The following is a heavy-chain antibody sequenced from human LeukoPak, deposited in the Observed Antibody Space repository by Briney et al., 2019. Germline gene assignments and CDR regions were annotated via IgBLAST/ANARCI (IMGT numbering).Heavy chain of an antibody. Sequence: PSETLSLTCTVSGGSISSGSYFWSWIRQPAGKGLEWIGRIYTSGSTNYNPSLKSRVTISVDTSKNQFSLRLTSVTAADTAVYYCARRVGSLLLRAFDIWGQGTMVTVSS. CDR3: ARRVGSLLLRAFDI. D-gene: IGHD3-22*01. V-gene: IGHV4-61*02. CDR2: IYTSGST. CDR1: GGSISSGSYF. J-gene: IGHJ3*02.